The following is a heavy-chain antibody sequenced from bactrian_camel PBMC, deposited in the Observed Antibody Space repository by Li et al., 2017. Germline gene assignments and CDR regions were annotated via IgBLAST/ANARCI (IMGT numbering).Heavy chain of an antibody. CDR2: IYTGANST. CDR3: AAGLWVDNHLEYNY. CDR1: GLSYTSGC. J-gene: IGHJ4*01. Sequence: DVQLVESGGGSVQAGGSLRLSCAASGLSYTSGCMGWFRQAPGKEREGVAAIYTGANSTYYADSVKGRFTISQDNAKNTWYLQMNNLKPGDTVMYYCAAGLWVDNHLEYNYWGQGTQVTVS. D-gene: IGHD5*01. V-gene: IGHV3S40*01.